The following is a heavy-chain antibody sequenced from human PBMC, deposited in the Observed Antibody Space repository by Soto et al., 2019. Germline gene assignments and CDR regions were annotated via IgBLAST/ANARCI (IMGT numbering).Heavy chain of an antibody. CDR2: IKQDGSEK. CDR3: AREPTGHAFDI. Sequence: GGSLRLSCAASGFTFSSYWMSWVRQAPGKGLEWVANIKQDGSEKYYVDSVKGRFTISRDNAKNSLYLQMNSLSAEDTAVYYCAREPTGHAFDIWGQGTMVTVSS. CDR1: GFTFSSYW. J-gene: IGHJ3*02. V-gene: IGHV3-7*03.